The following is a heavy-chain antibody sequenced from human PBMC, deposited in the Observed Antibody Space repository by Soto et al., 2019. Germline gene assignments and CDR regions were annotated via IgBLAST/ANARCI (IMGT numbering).Heavy chain of an antibody. J-gene: IGHJ6*02. V-gene: IGHV3-74*01. CDR3: VRAIGHYGMDV. Sequence: PGGSLRLSCVASGFIFSNCWMHWVPQAPGMGLVWAAHINSDGSYTTYADSVKGRFTISRDNAKNTLYLQMNSLRAEYTAVYYCVRAIGHYGMDVWGRGTTVTVSS. D-gene: IGHD3-22*01. CDR2: INSDGSYT. CDR1: GFIFSNCW.